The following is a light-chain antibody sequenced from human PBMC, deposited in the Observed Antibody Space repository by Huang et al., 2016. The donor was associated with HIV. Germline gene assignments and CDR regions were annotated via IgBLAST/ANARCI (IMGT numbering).Light chain of an antibody. Sequence: DIVMTQSPDSLAVSLGERATVNCKSSQSLFSSSTNKKYLAWYQQKPGQPPKLLIYWASTRESGVPDRFSGSGSGTDFTLTISSLQAEDVAVYYCQQYYTTPLTFGGGTKVEIK. V-gene: IGKV4-1*01. J-gene: IGKJ4*01. CDR1: QSLFSSSTNKKY. CDR2: WAS. CDR3: QQYYTTPLT.